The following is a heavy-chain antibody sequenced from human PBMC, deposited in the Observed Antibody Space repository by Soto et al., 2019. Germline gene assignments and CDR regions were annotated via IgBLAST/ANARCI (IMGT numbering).Heavy chain of an antibody. Sequence: SETLSLTCAVSGGSISSSNWWSWVRQPPGKGLEWIGEIYHSGSTNYNPSLKSRVTISVDKSKNQFSLKLSSVTAADTAVYYCARLTIVVEHYGMDVWGQGTTVTVSS. CDR2: IYHSGST. J-gene: IGHJ6*02. CDR1: GGSISSSNW. V-gene: IGHV4-4*02. CDR3: ARLTIVVEHYGMDV. D-gene: IGHD2-15*01.